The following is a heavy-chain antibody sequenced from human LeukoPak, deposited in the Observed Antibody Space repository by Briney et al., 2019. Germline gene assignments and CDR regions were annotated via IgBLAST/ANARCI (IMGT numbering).Heavy chain of an antibody. CDR2: ISAYNGNT. J-gene: IGHJ4*02. Sequence: EASVKVSCKASGYTFTSYGISWVRQAPGQGREWMGWISAYNGNTNYARKLQGRVTMTTDTSTSTAYMELRSLRSDDTAVYYCARDAKPYDILTGYNYWGQGTLVTVSS. CDR3: ARDAKPYDILTGYNY. V-gene: IGHV1-18*01. CDR1: GYTFTSYG. D-gene: IGHD3-9*01.